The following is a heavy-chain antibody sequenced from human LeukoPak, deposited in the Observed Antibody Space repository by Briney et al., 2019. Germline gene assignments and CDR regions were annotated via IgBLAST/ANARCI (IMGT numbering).Heavy chain of an antibody. CDR1: GFTFSSYG. Sequence: PGRSLRLSCAASGFTFSSYGVHWVRQAPGKGLEWVAVMYYDGISKYYADSVKGRFTISRDNSNNTLYLQMNSLRVEDTAVYYCARDYYCSGGSCLYFDYWGQGTLVTVSS. V-gene: IGHV3-33*01. CDR2: MYYDGISK. J-gene: IGHJ4*02. CDR3: ARDYYCSGGSCLYFDY. D-gene: IGHD2-15*01.